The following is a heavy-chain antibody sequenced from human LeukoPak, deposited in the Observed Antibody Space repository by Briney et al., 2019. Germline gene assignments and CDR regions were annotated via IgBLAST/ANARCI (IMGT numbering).Heavy chain of an antibody. Sequence: SETLSLTCTVSGASITSYYWSWIRQPPGKGLEWVGYIYYSGSTSYNPSLRSRVTISVDTSKNPLSLKLSSVTAADTAVYYCARTVTAAGTEWLDPWGQGTLVTVSS. CDR2: IYYSGST. V-gene: IGHV4-59*01. D-gene: IGHD6-13*01. J-gene: IGHJ5*02. CDR3: ARTVTAAGTEWLDP. CDR1: GASITSYY.